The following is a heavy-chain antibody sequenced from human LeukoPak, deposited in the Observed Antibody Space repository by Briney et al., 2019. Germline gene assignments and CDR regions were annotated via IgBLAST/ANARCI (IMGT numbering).Heavy chain of an antibody. V-gene: IGHV5-51*01. Sequence: GESLKISCQGSGYSFTSYWIGWVRQMPGKGLEWMGIIYPGDSDTRYSPSFQGQVTISADKSISTAYLQWSSLKASDTAMYYCARLQGGSGSYYGPLYYYYGMDVWGQGTTVTVSS. CDR2: IYPGDSDT. CDR3: ARLQGGSGSYYGPLYYYYGMDV. D-gene: IGHD3-10*01. CDR1: GYSFTSYW. J-gene: IGHJ6*02.